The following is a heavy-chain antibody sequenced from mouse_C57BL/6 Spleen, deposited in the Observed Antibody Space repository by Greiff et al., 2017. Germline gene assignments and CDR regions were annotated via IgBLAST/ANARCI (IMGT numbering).Heavy chain of an antibody. Sequence: EVQRVESGGGLVKPGGSLKLSCAASGFTFSSYAMSWVRQTPEKRLEWVATISDGGSYTYYPDNVKGRFTISRDNAKNNLYLQMSHLKSEDTAMYYCARVGGYCDVWGTGTTVTVSS. V-gene: IGHV5-4*01. J-gene: IGHJ1*03. CDR1: GFTFSSYA. CDR3: ARVGGYCDV. CDR2: ISDGGSYT. D-gene: IGHD1-1*02.